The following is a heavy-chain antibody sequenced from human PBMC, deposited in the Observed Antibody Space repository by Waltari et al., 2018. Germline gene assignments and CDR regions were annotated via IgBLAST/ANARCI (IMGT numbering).Heavy chain of an antibody. Sequence: QVRLQESGPGLVKPSETLSLTCTVSGGSISSYYWSWIRQPPGKGLEWIGYIYYSGSTNYNPSLKSRVTISVDTSKNQFSQKLSSVTAADTAVYYCARDRVDIWTGLFLGWFDPWGQGTLVTVSS. V-gene: IGHV4-59*01. CDR2: IYYSGST. J-gene: IGHJ5*02. CDR3: ARDRVDIWTGLFLGWFDP. D-gene: IGHD3-9*01. CDR1: GGSISSYY.